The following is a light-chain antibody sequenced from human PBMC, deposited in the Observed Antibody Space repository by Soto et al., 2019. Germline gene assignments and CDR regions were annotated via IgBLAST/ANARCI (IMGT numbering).Light chain of an antibody. V-gene: IGKV3-15*01. CDR1: QSVSSN. CDR3: QHYNNWPPYT. Sequence: EIVMTQSPANLSVSPGERATLSCRASQSVSSNLAWYQQKPGQAPRLLIYGASTRATGIPARFSGSGSGTEFTLTISSLQSEDFAVYYCQHYNNWPPYTFGQGTKLEIK. CDR2: GAS. J-gene: IGKJ2*01.